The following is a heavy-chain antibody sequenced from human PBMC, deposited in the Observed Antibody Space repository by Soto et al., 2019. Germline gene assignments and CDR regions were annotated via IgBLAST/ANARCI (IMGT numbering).Heavy chain of an antibody. J-gene: IGHJ5*02. D-gene: IGHD4-17*01. CDR2: MYGSGST. CDR3: ARDDYGDRLSP. Sequence: SETLSLTCTVAGGSISRYYWSWIRQPPGKGLEWIGYMYGSGSTKYNPSLKSRVTISADMSKNQFSLKVTSVTAADTAVYYCARDDYGDRLSPWGPGTLVTVSS. V-gene: IGHV4-59*01. CDR1: GGSISRYY.